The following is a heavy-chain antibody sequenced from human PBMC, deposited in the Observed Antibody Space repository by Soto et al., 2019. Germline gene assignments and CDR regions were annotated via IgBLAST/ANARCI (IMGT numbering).Heavy chain of an antibody. V-gene: IGHV3-23*01. CDR1: GFTFSSYA. Sequence: GGSLRLSCAASGFTFSSYAMSWVRQAPGKGLEWVSAISGSGGSTYYADSVKGRFTISRDKSINTAYLQWSSLKASDTAMYYCARRLQLTREYYFDYWGQGTLVTVSS. CDR2: ISGSGGST. J-gene: IGHJ4*02. D-gene: IGHD5-12*01. CDR3: ARRLQLTREYYFDY.